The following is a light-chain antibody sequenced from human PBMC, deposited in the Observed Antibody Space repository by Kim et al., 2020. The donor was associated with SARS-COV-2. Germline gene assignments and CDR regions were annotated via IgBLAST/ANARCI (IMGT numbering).Light chain of an antibody. CDR3: QTWGTGIWV. CDR2: VNSDGSH. CDR1: SGHSSNA. Sequence: ASVKLTCTLSSGHSSNAITWHQHQPEKDPRYLMKVNSDGSHIKEDGISDRFSGSSSGAERYLTISSLQSEDEADYYCQTWGTGIWVFGGGTQLTVL. J-gene: IGLJ3*02. V-gene: IGLV4-69*01.